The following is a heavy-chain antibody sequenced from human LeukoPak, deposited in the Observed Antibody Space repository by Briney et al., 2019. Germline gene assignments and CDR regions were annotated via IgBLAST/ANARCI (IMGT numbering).Heavy chain of an antibody. CDR3: AKELGYYGSGTNDYYYYYMDV. CDR2: FDPEDGET. V-gene: IGHV1-24*01. D-gene: IGHD3-10*01. CDR1: GYTLTELS. Sequence: ASVKVSRKVSGYTLTELSMHWVRQAPGKGLEWMGGFDPEDGETIYAQKFQGRVTMTEDTSTDTAYMELSSLRTEDTAVYYCAKELGYYGSGTNDYYYYYMDVWGKGTTVTISS. J-gene: IGHJ6*03.